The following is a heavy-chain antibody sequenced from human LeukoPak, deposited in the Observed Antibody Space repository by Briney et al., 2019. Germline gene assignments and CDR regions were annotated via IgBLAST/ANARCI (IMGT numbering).Heavy chain of an antibody. CDR2: IKQDGSKK. CDR3: ARGCSGDWSL. D-gene: IGHD2-21*02. Sequence: GGSLRPSCAASGFTFSNYGIHWVRQAPGKGLEWVANIKQDGSKKSYVDSVKGRFTISRDNAKNSLYLQMNSLRAEDTAVYYCARGCSGDWSLGGQGTQVTVSS. J-gene: IGHJ4*02. CDR1: GFTFSNYG. V-gene: IGHV3-7*03.